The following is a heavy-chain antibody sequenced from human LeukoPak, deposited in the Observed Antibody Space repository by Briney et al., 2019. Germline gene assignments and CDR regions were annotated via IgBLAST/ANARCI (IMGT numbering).Heavy chain of an antibody. Sequence: ASVKVSCKASGYTFTGYYMHWVRQAPGQGLEWMGGINPNSGGTNYAQKFQGRVTMTRDTSISTAYMELSRLRSDDTAVYYCAGLHSSGCASRDYWGQGTLVTVSS. D-gene: IGHD6-19*01. V-gene: IGHV1-2*02. CDR2: INPNSGGT. CDR3: AGLHSSGCASRDY. J-gene: IGHJ4*02. CDR1: GYTFTGYY.